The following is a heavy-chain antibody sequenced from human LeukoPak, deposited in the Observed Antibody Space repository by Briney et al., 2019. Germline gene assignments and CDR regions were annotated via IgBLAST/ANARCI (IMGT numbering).Heavy chain of an antibody. CDR1: GFIFDDYA. CDR2: ISSNSGGI. CDR3: AKDSLYDSSGYYGY. J-gene: IGHJ4*02. V-gene: IGHV3-9*01. D-gene: IGHD3-22*01. Sequence: GGSLRLSCVTSGFIFDDYAMHWVRQGPGKGLEWVSGISSNSGGIAYADSVKGRFTISRDNSKNTLYLQMNSLRAEDTAVYYCAKDSLYDSSGYYGYWGQGTLVTVSS.